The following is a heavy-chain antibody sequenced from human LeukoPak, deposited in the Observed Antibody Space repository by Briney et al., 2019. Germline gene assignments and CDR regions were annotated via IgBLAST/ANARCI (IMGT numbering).Heavy chain of an antibody. D-gene: IGHD3-10*01. CDR1: GDSISSSSYY. J-gene: IGHJ4*02. CDR2: IPYSGST. CDR3: ARCKDYYVSGSFYKTFDY. V-gene: IGHV4-39*07. Sequence: SETLSLTCTVSGDSISSSSYYWGWIRQPPGKGLEWIGSIPYSGSTYYNPSLKSRVTISVDTSKNQFSLKLSSVTAADTAVYYCARCKDYYVSGSFYKTFDYWGQGTLVTVSS.